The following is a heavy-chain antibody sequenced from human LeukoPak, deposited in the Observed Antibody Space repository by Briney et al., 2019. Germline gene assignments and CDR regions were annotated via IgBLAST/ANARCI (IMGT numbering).Heavy chain of an antibody. Sequence: SETLSLTCTVSGGSISSGSYYWSWIRQPPGEGLEWIGNIYYTESTKYNPSLKSRVTISVDRSKNQFSLKLNSVTAADTAIYYCARDGTGRPESVWGQGALVTVSS. J-gene: IGHJ4*02. CDR1: GGSISSGSYY. D-gene: IGHD1-7*01. CDR3: ARDGTGRPESV. CDR2: IYYTEST. V-gene: IGHV4-61*01.